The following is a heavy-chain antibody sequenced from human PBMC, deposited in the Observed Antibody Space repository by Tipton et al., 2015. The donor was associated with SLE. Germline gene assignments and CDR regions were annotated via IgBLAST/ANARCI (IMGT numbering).Heavy chain of an antibody. D-gene: IGHD1-7*01. CDR3: ARVKGELPGYFDY. V-gene: IGHV3-48*03. CDR2: ISSSGSTI. J-gene: IGHJ4*02. Sequence: SLRLSCATSGFTFSSYEMNWVRQAPGKGLEWVSYISSSGSTIYYADSVKGRFTISRDNAKNSLYLQMNSLRAEDTAVYYCARVKGELPGYFDYWGQGTLVTVSS. CDR1: GFTFSSYE.